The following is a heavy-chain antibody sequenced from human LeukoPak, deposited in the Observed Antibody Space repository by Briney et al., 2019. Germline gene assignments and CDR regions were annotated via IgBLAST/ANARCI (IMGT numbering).Heavy chain of an antibody. CDR2: ISYDGSIK. V-gene: IGHV3-30-3*01. Sequence: GGSLRLSCAASGFTFNNYAMHWVRQAPGKGLDWVTIISYDGSIKYYADSVKGRFTISRDNSKNTLYLQMNSLTTEDTAVYYCARERAARPYLTIDYWGQGTLVTVSS. D-gene: IGHD6-6*01. J-gene: IGHJ4*02. CDR3: ARERAARPYLTIDY. CDR1: GFTFNNYA.